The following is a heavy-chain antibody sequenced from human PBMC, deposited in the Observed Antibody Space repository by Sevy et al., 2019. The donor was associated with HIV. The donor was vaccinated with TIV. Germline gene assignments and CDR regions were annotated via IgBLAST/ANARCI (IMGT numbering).Heavy chain of an antibody. CDR1: GFMFSNYA. V-gene: IGHV3-30*03. CDR2: ISYDGAVR. D-gene: IGHD1-26*01. J-gene: IGHJ3*01. Sequence: GGSLRLSCVASGFMFSNYAMHWVRQAPGKGLEWVTVISYDGAVRYYGESVKGRFTVSRDNSKNTLYLQMNSLRPDDTAVYYCAREAGYSAKNDAFAFWGQGTMVTVSS. CDR3: AREAGYSAKNDAFAF.